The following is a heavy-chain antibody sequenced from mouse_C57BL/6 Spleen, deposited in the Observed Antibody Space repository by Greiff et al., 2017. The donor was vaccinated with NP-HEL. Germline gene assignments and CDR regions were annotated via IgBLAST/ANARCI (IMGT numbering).Heavy chain of an antibody. Sequence: VKLQESGAELVKPGASVKLSCKASGYTFTEYTIHWVKQRSGQGLEWIGWFYPGSGSIKYNEKFKDKATLTADKSSSTVYMELSRLTSEDSAVYFCARHEDPYYGSSYYAMDYWGQGTSVTVSS. CDR1: GYTFTEYT. D-gene: IGHD1-1*01. CDR3: ARHEDPYYGSSYYAMDY. J-gene: IGHJ4*01. CDR2: FYPGSGSI. V-gene: IGHV1-62-2*01.